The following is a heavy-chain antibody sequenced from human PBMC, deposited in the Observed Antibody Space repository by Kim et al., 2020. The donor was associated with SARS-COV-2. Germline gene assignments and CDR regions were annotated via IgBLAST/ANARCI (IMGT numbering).Heavy chain of an antibody. CDR3: ARGFLRYYGMDV. V-gene: IGHV4-39*07. J-gene: IGHJ6*02. Sequence: YNPPRQSRFTISVDPSKNQFSLKLISVTAADTAVYYCARGFLRYYGMDVWGQGTTVTVSS. D-gene: IGHD3-3*01.